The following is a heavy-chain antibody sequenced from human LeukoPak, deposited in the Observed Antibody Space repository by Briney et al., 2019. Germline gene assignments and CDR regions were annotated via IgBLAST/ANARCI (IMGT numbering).Heavy chain of an antibody. CDR1: GGTFSSYA. J-gene: IGHJ4*02. V-gene: IGHV1-69*05. CDR3: ARSWEDEAAADYLDY. CDR2: IIPIFGTA. Sequence: SVKVSCKASGGTFSSYAISWVRQAPGQGLEWMGGIIPIFGTANYAQKFQGRVTITTDESTSTAYMELRSLRSDDTAVYYCARSWEDEAAADYLDYWGQGTLVTVSS. D-gene: IGHD6-13*01.